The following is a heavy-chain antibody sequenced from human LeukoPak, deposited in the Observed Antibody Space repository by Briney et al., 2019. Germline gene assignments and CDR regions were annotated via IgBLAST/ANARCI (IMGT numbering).Heavy chain of an antibody. CDR1: GFTFSSNW. CDR2: INEDGSTT. V-gene: IGHV3-74*01. CDR3: VRDLGGRSGH. J-gene: IGHJ4*02. Sequence: GGSLRLSCAASGFTFSSNWMHWVRQAPGKGLVWVSRINEDGSTTNYADSVKGRSTIFRVNAKNTLYLQMNSLRAEDTAVYYCVRDLGGRSGHWGQGTLVTVSS. D-gene: IGHD1-26*01.